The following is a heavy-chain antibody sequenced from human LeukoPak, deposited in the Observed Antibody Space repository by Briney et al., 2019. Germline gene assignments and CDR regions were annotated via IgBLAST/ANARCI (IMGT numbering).Heavy chain of an antibody. CDR2: ISGSGGRT. D-gene: IGHD6-19*01. CDR3: ERTVAVAGATGIFDS. V-gene: IGHV3-23*01. CDR1: GFTFSSYW. Sequence: GGSLILSCAASGFTFSSYWMHRVRQAPGKGLVWVSGISGSGGRTYCADSVKGRFTISRDNSKDTLYLQMNSLRAEDTAVYYCERTVAVAGATGIFDSWGQGTLVTVSS. J-gene: IGHJ4*02.